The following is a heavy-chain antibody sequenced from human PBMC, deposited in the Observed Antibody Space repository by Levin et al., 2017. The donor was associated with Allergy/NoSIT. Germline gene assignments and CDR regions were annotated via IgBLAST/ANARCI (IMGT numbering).Heavy chain of an antibody. CDR1: GFTFSSYA. D-gene: IGHD6-13*01. J-gene: IGHJ5*02. CDR2: ISGSGGST. V-gene: IGHV3-23*01. Sequence: GEFLKISCAASGFTFSSYAMSWVRQAPGKGLEWVSAISGSGGSTYYADSVKGRFTISRDNSKNTLYLQMNSLRAEDTAVYYCARGQGSSWYFDPWGQGTLVTVSS. CDR3: ARGQGSSWYFDP.